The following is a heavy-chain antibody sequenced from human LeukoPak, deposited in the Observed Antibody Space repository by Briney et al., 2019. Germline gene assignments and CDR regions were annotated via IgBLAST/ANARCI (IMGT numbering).Heavy chain of an antibody. V-gene: IGHV3-53*01. D-gene: IGHD5-24*01. CDR1: GFTVSSNY. CDR3: ARDRGPTRAFDI. J-gene: IGHJ3*02. CDR2: IYSGVPT. Sequence: GGSLGLSCAASGFTVSSNYMSWVRQAPGKGLEWVSVIYSGVPTYYADSVKGRFTISRDNSKNTLYLQMNSLRAEDTAVYYCARDRGPTRAFDIWGQGTMVTVS.